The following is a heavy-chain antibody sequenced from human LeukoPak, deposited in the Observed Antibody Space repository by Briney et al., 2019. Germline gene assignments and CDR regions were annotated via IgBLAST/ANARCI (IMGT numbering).Heavy chain of an antibody. Sequence: SETQSLTCTVSGGSISSYYWSWIRQPPGKGLEWIGYIYYSGSTNYNPSLKSRVTISVDTSKNQFSLKLSSVTAADTAVYYCARDDGVYSSGPYFQHWGQGTLVTVSS. CDR3: ARDDGVYSSGPYFQH. D-gene: IGHD6-19*01. V-gene: IGHV4-59*01. CDR1: GGSISSYY. CDR2: IYYSGST. J-gene: IGHJ1*01.